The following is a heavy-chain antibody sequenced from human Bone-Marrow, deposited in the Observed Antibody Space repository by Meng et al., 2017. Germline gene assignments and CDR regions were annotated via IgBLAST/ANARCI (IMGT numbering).Heavy chain of an antibody. D-gene: IGHD6-19*01. CDR2: INPSGGST. J-gene: IGHJ4*02. CDR3: ARSSVAGHFDY. Sequence: QVQLVQSGAEVKKPGSSVKVSCKASGYTFTSYYMHWVGQAPGQGLEWMGIINPSGGSTSYAQKFQGRVTMTRDTSTSTVYMELSSLRSEDTAVYYCARSSVAGHFDYWGQGTLVTVSS. CDR1: GYTFTSYY. V-gene: IGHV1-46*01.